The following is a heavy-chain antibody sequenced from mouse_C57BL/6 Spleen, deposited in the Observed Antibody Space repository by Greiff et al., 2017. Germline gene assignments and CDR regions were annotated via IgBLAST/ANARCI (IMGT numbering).Heavy chain of an antibody. J-gene: IGHJ2*01. Sequence: VQLKESGPGLVKPSQSLSLTCSVTGYSITSGYYWNWIRQFPGNKLEWMGYISYDGSNNYNPSLKNRISITRDPAKNQFFLKLNSVTTEDTATYYCARDLGTVYFDYWGQGTTLTVSS. CDR2: ISYDGSN. D-gene: IGHD3-1*01. CDR3: ARDLGTVYFDY. V-gene: IGHV3-6*01. CDR1: GYSITSGYY.